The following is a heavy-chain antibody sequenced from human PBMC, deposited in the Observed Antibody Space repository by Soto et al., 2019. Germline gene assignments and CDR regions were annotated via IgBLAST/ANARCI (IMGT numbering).Heavy chain of an antibody. CDR2: INPNSGVT. D-gene: IGHD5-12*01. Sequence: QVQLVQSGAEVTEPGASVTVSCRASGDRFTDYYMHWVRQAPGQGLEWMGWINPNSGVTKYAQKFQGGVTMTRDTSIRTVYMQLSRLRFEDTAIYYCARESGGATATLDYYYFYMDVWGTGTTGTVSS. J-gene: IGHJ6*03. CDR1: GDRFTDYY. V-gene: IGHV1-2*02. CDR3: ARESGGATATLDYYYFYMDV.